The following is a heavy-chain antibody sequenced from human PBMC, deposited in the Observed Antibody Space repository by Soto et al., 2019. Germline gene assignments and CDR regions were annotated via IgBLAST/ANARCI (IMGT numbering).Heavy chain of an antibody. CDR3: ARSLGTGTTSGYYYYMDV. CDR2: IYPGDSDT. J-gene: IGHJ6*03. CDR1: GYSFTSYW. V-gene: IGHV5-51*01. D-gene: IGHD1-1*01. Sequence: PGESLKISCKGSGYSFTSYWIGWVRQMPGKGLEWMGIIYPGDSDTRYSPSFQGQVTISADKSISTAYLQWSSLKASDTAMYYCARSLGTGTTSGYYYYMDVWGKGNTVTVSS.